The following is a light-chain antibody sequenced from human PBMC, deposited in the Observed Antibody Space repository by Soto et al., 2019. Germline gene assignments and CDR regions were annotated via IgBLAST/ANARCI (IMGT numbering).Light chain of an antibody. J-gene: IGKJ3*01. CDR1: QCVSSY. Sequence: EIVLTQSPATLSLSPGERATLSCRASQCVSSYLAWYQQKPGQAPRLLIYDASNRATGIPARFSGSGSGTDFTLTISSLEPEDFAVYYCQQRSNWLGTFGPGTKVDIK. CDR3: QQRSNWLGT. V-gene: IGKV3-11*01. CDR2: DAS.